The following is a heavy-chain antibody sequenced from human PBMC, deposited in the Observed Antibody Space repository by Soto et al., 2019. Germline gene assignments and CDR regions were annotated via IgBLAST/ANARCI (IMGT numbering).Heavy chain of an antibody. V-gene: IGHV3-11*01. J-gene: IGHJ5*02. CDR2: ITSSGSPI. CDR1: GFTFSDYY. Sequence: SLRLSCAASGFTFSDYYMSWIRQAPGKGLECVSYITSSGSPIYYADSVKGRFTISRDNAKNSLYLQMNSLRAEDTAVYYCARGAFTGWFDPWGQGTLVTVSS. D-gene: IGHD4-4*01. CDR3: ARGAFTGWFDP.